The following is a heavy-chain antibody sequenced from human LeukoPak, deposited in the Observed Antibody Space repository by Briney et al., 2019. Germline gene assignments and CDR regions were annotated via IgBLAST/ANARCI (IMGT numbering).Heavy chain of an antibody. Sequence: GGSLRLSCAASGFTFDDYGMSWVRQAPGKGLEWISNIHWNGGRTGYADSVKGRFTISRDNSMNTLYLQMNSLRAEDTAMYYCAKDQPSGSSSWYWDYWGQGTLVTVSS. CDR3: AKDQPSGSSSWYWDY. V-gene: IGHV3-20*04. D-gene: IGHD6-13*01. J-gene: IGHJ4*02. CDR1: GFTFDDYG. CDR2: IHWNGGRT.